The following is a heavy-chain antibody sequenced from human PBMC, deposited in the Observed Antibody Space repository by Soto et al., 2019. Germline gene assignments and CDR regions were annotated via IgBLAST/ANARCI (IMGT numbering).Heavy chain of an antibody. CDR1: GGSISSYY. CDR3: ARESSGSYRGLDY. J-gene: IGHJ4*02. Sequence: SETLSLTCTVSGGSISSYYWSWIRQPPGKGLEWIGYIYYSGSTNYNPSLKSRVTISVDTSKNQFSLKLSSVTAADTAAYYCARESSGSYRGLDYWGQGTLVTVSS. V-gene: IGHV4-59*01. D-gene: IGHD1-26*01. CDR2: IYYSGST.